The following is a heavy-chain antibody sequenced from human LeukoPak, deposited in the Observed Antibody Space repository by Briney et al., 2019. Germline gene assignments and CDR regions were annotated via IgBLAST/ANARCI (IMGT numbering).Heavy chain of an antibody. V-gene: IGHV3-53*01. CDR1: EFTVSGNS. Sequence: PGGSLRLSCAASEFTVSGNSLSWVRQAPGKGLEWVSIIYSGDSTFYADSVKGRFCISRDSSKNALYLQMKSLRAEDTAVYYCARYYGDYGGALKYWGQGTLVTVSS. CDR2: IYSGDST. J-gene: IGHJ4*02. D-gene: IGHD4-17*01. CDR3: ARYYGDYGGALKY.